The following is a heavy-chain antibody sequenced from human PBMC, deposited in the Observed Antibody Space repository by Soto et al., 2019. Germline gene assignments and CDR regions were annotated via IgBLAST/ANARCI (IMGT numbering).Heavy chain of an antibody. D-gene: IGHD3-10*01. J-gene: IGHJ5*02. CDR2: TYYRSKWYY. Sequence: SQTLSLTCALSGDSVSSNDVVWNWIRQSPSRGLECLGRTYYRSKWYYDYAVSVRSRIIINPDTSKNQFSLQLNSVTPEDTAVYYCAREVVMVRGIRNWFDPWGQGTLVTVSS. V-gene: IGHV6-1*01. CDR1: GDSVSSNDVV. CDR3: AREVVMVRGIRNWFDP.